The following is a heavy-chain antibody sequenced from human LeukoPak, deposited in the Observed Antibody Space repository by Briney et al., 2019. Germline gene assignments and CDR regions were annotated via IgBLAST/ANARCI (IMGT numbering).Heavy chain of an antibody. D-gene: IGHD3-22*01. CDR3: ASIAYYYDSSGYYYPTLFDY. CDR1: GYTFTSYG. Sequence: GASVKVSCKASGYTFTSYGISWVRQAPGQGLEWMGWISAYNGNTNYAQKLQGRVTMTTDTSTSTAYMELRSLRSDDTAVYYCASIAYYYDSSGYYYPTLFDYWGQGTLVTVSS. V-gene: IGHV1-18*01. CDR2: ISAYNGNT. J-gene: IGHJ4*02.